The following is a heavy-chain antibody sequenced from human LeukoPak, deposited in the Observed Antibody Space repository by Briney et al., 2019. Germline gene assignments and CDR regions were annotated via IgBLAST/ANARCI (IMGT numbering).Heavy chain of an antibody. CDR3: ARGDFCSSSNCYLRPMDV. Sequence: PSETLSLTCTVSGGSISDYYWNWIRQPPGKGLEWIGYIYYSGSTTYNPSLKSRVTMSVDTAKNQFSLKLRSVTAADTAVYYCARGDFCSSSNCYLRPMDVWGKGTTLTVSS. D-gene: IGHD2-2*01. CDR2: IYYSGST. J-gene: IGHJ6*03. CDR1: GGSISDYY. V-gene: IGHV4-59*01.